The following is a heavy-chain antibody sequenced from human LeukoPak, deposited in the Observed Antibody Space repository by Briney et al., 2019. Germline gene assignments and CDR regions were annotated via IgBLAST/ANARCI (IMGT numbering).Heavy chain of an antibody. CDR3: ARDLVTVTKGFDI. Sequence: PSETLSLTCTVSGDSISNYYWSWIRQPPGKGLEWIGYIPYIGSTNYNPSLKSRVTISIDTSRNQFSLRLSSVTAADTAVYYCARDLVTVTKGFDIWGQGTMVSVSS. CDR1: GDSISNYY. CDR2: IPYIGST. V-gene: IGHV4-59*01. J-gene: IGHJ3*02. D-gene: IGHD4-17*01.